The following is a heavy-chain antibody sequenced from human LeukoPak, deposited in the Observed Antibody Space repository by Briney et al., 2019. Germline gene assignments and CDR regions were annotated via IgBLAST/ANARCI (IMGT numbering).Heavy chain of an antibody. Sequence: PGGSLRLSCAASGFTFSSYGMHWVRQAPGQGLEWVAFMRYDESNKYYADSVKGRFTISRDNSKNTLYLQMNSLRAEDTAVYCCAKSPFGELLLAYNWFDPWGQGTLVTVSS. D-gene: IGHD3-10*01. CDR3: AKSPFGELLLAYNWFDP. CDR2: MRYDESNK. V-gene: IGHV3-30*02. J-gene: IGHJ5*02. CDR1: GFTFSSYG.